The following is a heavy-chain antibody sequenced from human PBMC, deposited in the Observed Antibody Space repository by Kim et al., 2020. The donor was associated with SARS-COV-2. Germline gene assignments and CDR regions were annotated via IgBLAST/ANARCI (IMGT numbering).Heavy chain of an antibody. CDR1: GFPLSSSW. D-gene: IGHD5-12*01. Sequence: GGSLRLSCAASGFPLSSSWMTWVRQAPGKGLEWVANIKENGSEQYYGGSVKGRFTISRDNAKNLVYLHMNSLTAEDTAVYYCARDGPLLYSDYGKFDYWGQGILVTVSS. CDR3: ARDGPLLYSDYGKFDY. J-gene: IGHJ4*02. CDR2: IKENGSEQ. V-gene: IGHV3-7*01.